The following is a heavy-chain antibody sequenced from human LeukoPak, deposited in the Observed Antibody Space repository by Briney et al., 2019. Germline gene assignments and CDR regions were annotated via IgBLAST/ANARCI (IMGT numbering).Heavy chain of an antibody. CDR2: INPSGGST. Sequence: ASVKVSCKASGYTLTSYYMHWVRQAPGQGLEWMGVINPSGGSTNYAQKFQGRVTMTRDTSTSIVYMELSSLRSEDTAVYYCARRYSYGSVDYWGQGTLVTVSS. CDR1: GYTLTSYY. D-gene: IGHD5-18*01. CDR3: ARRYSYGSVDY. V-gene: IGHV1-46*01. J-gene: IGHJ4*02.